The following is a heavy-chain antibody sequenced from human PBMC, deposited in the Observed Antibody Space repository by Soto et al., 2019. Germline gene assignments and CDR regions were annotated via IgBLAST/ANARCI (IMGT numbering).Heavy chain of an antibody. CDR1: GFTFSSYA. Sequence: LRLSCAASGFTFSSYAMSWVRQAPGKGLEWVSAISGSGGSTYYADSVKGRFTISRDNSKNTLYLQMNSLRAEDTAVYYCAKVHCSSTSCYPYLDYWGQGTLVTVSS. CDR3: AKVHCSSTSCYPYLDY. D-gene: IGHD2-2*01. J-gene: IGHJ4*02. CDR2: ISGSGGST. V-gene: IGHV3-23*01.